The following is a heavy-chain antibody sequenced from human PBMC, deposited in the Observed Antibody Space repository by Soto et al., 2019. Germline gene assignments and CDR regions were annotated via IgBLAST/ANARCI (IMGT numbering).Heavy chain of an antibody. D-gene: IGHD4-17*01. CDR1: GFTFSSYA. V-gene: IGHV3-23*01. Sequence: GGSLRLSCAASGFTFSSYAMSWVRQAPGKGLEWVSAISGSGGSTYYADSVKGRFTISRDNSKNTLYLQMNSLRAEDTAVYYCAKGNFYGDYEYYFDYWGQGTLVTVSS. J-gene: IGHJ4*02. CDR3: AKGNFYGDYEYYFDY. CDR2: ISGSGGST.